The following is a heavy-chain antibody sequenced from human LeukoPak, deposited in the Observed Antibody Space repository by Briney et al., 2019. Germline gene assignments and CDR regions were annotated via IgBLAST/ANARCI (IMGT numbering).Heavy chain of an antibody. J-gene: IGHJ4*02. CDR2: IYTSGST. D-gene: IGHD6-13*01. CDR1: GGSISSGSYY. CDR3: ARGGGIGSSWFPSYFDY. V-gene: IGHV4-61*02. Sequence: PSETLSLTCTVSGGSISSGSYYWSWIRQPAGKGLEWIGRIYTSGSTNYNPSLKSRVTISVDTSKNQFSLKLSSVTAADTAVYYCARGGGIGSSWFPSYFDYWGQGTLVTVSS.